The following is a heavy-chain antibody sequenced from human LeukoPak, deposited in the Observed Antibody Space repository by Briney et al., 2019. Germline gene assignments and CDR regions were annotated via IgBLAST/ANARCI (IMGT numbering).Heavy chain of an antibody. CDR1: GGSIGSYY. V-gene: IGHV4-59*01. CDR3: ARGVVRRFLEWLLTPGPFDY. CDR2: IYYSGST. Sequence: SETLSLTCTISGGSIGSYYWSWIRQPPGKGLEWIGFIYYSGSTNYNPSLKSRVTISVDTSKNQFSLKLSSVTAADTAVYYCARGVVRRFLEWLLTPGPFDYWGQGTLVTVSS. D-gene: IGHD3-3*01. J-gene: IGHJ4*02.